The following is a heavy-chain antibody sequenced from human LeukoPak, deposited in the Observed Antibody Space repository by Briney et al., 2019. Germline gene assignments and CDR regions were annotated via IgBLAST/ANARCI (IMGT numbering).Heavy chain of an antibody. D-gene: IGHD3-22*01. CDR3: ARLYYYDSSGQNFDY. J-gene: IGHJ4*02. CDR1: GXSFTSYW. V-gene: IGHV5-51*01. Sequence: PGESLKISCQGSGXSFTSYWIGWVRQMPGKGVEWMGIIYPGASNTRYSPSFQGQVTISADKSISTAYLQWSSLNASDTAMYYCARLYYYDSSGQNFDYWGQGTLVTVSS. CDR2: IYPGASNT.